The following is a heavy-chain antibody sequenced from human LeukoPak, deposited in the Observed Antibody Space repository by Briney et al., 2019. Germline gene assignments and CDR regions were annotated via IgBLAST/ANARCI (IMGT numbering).Heavy chain of an antibody. D-gene: IGHD1-26*01. Sequence: GGSLRLSCAASGFTFNTYAMSWVRQAPGKGLEWVSGISNSGGSTYYADSVKGRFTISRDNSKNTLYLQMNSLTDEDTAVYYCAKKWGVGTTTLDYFDYWGQGTLVTVSS. CDR2: ISNSGGST. CDR3: AKKWGVGTTTLDYFDY. CDR1: GFTFNTYA. V-gene: IGHV3-23*01. J-gene: IGHJ4*02.